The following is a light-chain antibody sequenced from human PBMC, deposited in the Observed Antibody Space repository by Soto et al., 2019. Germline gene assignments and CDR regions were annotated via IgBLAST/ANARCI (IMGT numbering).Light chain of an antibody. CDR1: SSNIGAGFD. J-gene: IGLJ3*02. CDR2: NNN. V-gene: IGLV1-40*01. CDR3: QSHDSSLSGSV. Sequence: QSVLTQPPSVSGAPGQRVTISCTGSSSNIGAGFDVHWYQQLPGTAPKLLIHNNNVRSSGVPGRFSGSKSGSSASLAIAGLRPEDEADYYCQSHDSSLSGSVFGGGTKVTVL.